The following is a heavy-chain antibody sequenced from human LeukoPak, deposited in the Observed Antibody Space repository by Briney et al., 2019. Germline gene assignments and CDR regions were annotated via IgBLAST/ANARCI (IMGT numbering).Heavy chain of an antibody. CDR3: ATGGTSSWSRDY. V-gene: IGHV1-24*01. Sequence: ASVKVSCKVSGYTLTELSMHWVRQAPGKGLEWMGGFDPEDGETIYAQKFQGRVTMTEDTSTDTAYMELSSLRSEDTAVYYCATGGTSSWSRDYWGQGTLVTVSS. J-gene: IGHJ4*02. D-gene: IGHD6-13*01. CDR1: GYTLTELS. CDR2: FDPEDGET.